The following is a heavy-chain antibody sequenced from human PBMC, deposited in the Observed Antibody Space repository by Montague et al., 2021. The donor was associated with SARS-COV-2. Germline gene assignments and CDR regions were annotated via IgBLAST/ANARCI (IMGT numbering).Heavy chain of an antibody. V-gene: IGHV4-4*02. Sequence: SETLSLTCAVSGGSISSSNWWSWVRQPPGKGLEWIGEIYHSGRTNYNPXXKSRATTSVDKSKNQCSLKLSSVTAADTAVYYCASRGAGWFGSNPERFDYWGQGTLVTVSS. CDR1: GGSISSSNW. CDR2: IYHSGRT. D-gene: IGHD3-10*01. CDR3: ASRGAGWFGSNPERFDY. J-gene: IGHJ4*02.